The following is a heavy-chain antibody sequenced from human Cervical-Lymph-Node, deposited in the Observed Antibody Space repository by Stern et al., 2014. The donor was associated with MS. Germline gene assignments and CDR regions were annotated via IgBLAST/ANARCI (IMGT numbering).Heavy chain of an antibody. J-gene: IGHJ4*02. V-gene: IGHV3-74*03. Sequence: EVQLVESGGGLVQPGGSLRVSCVASGFTFRNYWMHWVRQGPGKGLVGDILINRNRTTKTHPDSVKSRFTISRDNAKNTLYLQMNSLRVEDTAVYYCTKDTYGPEDYCGQGTSVTVSS. CDR3: TKDTYGPEDY. D-gene: IGHD3-10*01. CDR2: INRNRTTK. CDR1: GFTFRNYW.